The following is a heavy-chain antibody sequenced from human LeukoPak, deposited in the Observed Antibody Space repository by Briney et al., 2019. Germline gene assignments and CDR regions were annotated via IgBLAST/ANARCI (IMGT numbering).Heavy chain of an antibody. J-gene: IGHJ4*02. Sequence: PSETRSLTCTVSGGSVTSSNHYWGWIRQPPGKGLEWIGSIYHTGRTYYNPSLEIRVTVSVDTSTNQFSLRLYSVTASDTAVYYCARSQSNNIVTTRTFEFWGQGTLVTVSS. D-gene: IGHD5-12*01. CDR2: IYHTGRT. CDR3: ARSQSNNIVTTRTFEF. V-gene: IGHV4-39*01. CDR1: GGSVTSSNHY.